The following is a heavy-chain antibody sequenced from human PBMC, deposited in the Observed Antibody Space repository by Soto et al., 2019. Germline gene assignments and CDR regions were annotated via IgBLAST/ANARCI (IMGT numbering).Heavy chain of an antibody. CDR1: GFTFSSYE. J-gene: IGHJ5*02. D-gene: IGHD6-13*01. CDR2: ISSSGSTI. Sequence: EVQLVESGGGLVQPGGSLRLSCAASGFTFSSYEMNWVRQAPGKGLEWVSYISSSGSTIYYADSVKGRLTISRDNAKNSLYLQMNSLRAEDTAVYYCARVDGYSSSLWGPNWFDPWGQGTLVTVSS. V-gene: IGHV3-48*03. CDR3: ARVDGYSSSLWGPNWFDP.